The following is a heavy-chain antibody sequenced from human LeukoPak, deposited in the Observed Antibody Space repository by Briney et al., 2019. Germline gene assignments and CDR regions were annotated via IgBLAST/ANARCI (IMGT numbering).Heavy chain of an antibody. D-gene: IGHD4-23*01. J-gene: IGHJ4*02. Sequence: PSETLSLTCTVSGGSISSYYWSWIRQPPGKGLEWIGYIYYSGSTNYNPSLKSRVTISVDTSKNQFSLKLSSVTAADTAVYYCARQRAYGGGDYWGQGTLVTVSS. V-gene: IGHV4-59*01. CDR1: GGSISSYY. CDR2: IYYSGST. CDR3: ARQRAYGGGDY.